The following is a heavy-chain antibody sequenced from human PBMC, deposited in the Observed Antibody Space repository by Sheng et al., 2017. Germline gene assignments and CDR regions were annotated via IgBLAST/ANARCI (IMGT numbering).Heavy chain of an antibody. CDR1: ASFSSFE. Sequence: EVQLVESGGGLVQPGGSLRLSCAASASFSSFEMNWVRQTPGRGLEWLSYIGPSGRPIYYADSVKGRFTISRDNARNSLYLEMNNLRVEDTAVYYCGRDRWNDYWGQGTLVTVSS. D-gene: IGHD1-1*01. V-gene: IGHV3-48*03. J-gene: IGHJ4*02. CDR3: GRDRWNDY. CDR2: IGPSGRPI.